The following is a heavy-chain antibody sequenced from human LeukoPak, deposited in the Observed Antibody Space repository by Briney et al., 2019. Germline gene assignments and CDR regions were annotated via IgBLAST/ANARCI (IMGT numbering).Heavy chain of an antibody. D-gene: IGHD2-2*01. Sequence: PSKTLSLTCAVYGGSFSGYYWSLIRQPPGKGLEWIGEINHSGSTNYNPSLKSRVTISVDTSKNQFSLKLSSVTAADTAVYYCARGVPAAIVRYNWFDPWGQGTLVTVSS. CDR2: INHSGST. CDR1: GGSFSGYY. CDR3: ARGVPAAIVRYNWFDP. J-gene: IGHJ5*02. V-gene: IGHV4-34*01.